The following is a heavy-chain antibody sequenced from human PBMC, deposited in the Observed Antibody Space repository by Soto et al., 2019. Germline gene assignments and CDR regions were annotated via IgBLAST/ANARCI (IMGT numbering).Heavy chain of an antibody. D-gene: IGHD3-3*01. Sequence: VGSLRLSCAASGFTFFSCGMHWVRQAPGKGLEWVAVISYDGSNKYYGDSVKGRFTISRDNSKNTLYLQMNSLRADDTAVYYCAKDRAGDIYVAARSGLDYWGQGTLVTVSS. J-gene: IGHJ4*02. V-gene: IGHV3-30*18. CDR2: ISYDGSNK. CDR3: AKDRAGDIYVAARSGLDY. CDR1: GFTFFSCG.